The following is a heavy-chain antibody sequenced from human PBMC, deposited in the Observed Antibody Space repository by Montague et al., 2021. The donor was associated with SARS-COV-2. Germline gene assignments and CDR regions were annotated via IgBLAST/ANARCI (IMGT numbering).Heavy chain of an antibody. J-gene: IGHJ3*02. Sequence: CAISGDSVSSNNAAWNWIRQSPSRGLEWLGRTCYRSEWYFDYAISLRGRITINPDTSKNQFSLQLDSVTLDDTAVYYCARYSYSGTYFGLNDAFDIWGQGILVTVSS. CDR1: GDSVSSNNAA. CDR3: ARYSYSGTYFGLNDAFDI. CDR2: TCYRSEWYF. D-gene: IGHD1-26*01. V-gene: IGHV6-1*01.